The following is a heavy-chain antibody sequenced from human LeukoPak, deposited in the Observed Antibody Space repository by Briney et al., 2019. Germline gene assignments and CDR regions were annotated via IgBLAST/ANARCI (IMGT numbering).Heavy chain of an antibody. D-gene: IGHD2-2*01. CDR3: AKVQTDVPAASYYYYFGLDV. J-gene: IGHJ6*02. Sequence: PGGSLRLSCAASGFTFSYYAMAWVRQAPGKGLEWVSTISGRDSNTYYADSVKGRFTISRDDSKDTLHLQMNSLKAEDTAVYYCAKVQTDVPAASYYYYFGLDVWGQGTMVTVSS. CDR2: ISGRDSNT. CDR1: GFTFSYYA. V-gene: IGHV3-23*01.